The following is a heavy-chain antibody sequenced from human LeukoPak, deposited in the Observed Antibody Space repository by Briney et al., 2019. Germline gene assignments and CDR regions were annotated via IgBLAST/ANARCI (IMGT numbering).Heavy chain of an antibody. CDR2: IYSGGST. Sequence: GGSLRLSCAASGFTVSSNYMSWVRQAPGKGLEWVSVIYSGGSTYYADSVKGRFTTSRDNSKNSLYLQMNSLRTEDTALYYCAKSDYDSSGYYNAFDIWGQGTMVTVSS. CDR3: AKSDYDSSGYYNAFDI. CDR1: GFTVSSNY. D-gene: IGHD3-22*01. V-gene: IGHV3-53*05. J-gene: IGHJ3*02.